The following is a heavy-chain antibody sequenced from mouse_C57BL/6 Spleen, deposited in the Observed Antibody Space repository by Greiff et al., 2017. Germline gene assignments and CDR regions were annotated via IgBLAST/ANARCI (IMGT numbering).Heavy chain of an antibody. J-gene: IGHJ4*01. V-gene: IGHV1-64*01. D-gene: IGHD2-1*01. Sequence: QVQLKQPGAELVKPGASVKLSCKASGYTFTSYWMHWVKQRPGQGLEWIGMIHPNSGSTNYNEKFKSKATLTVDKSSSTAYMQLSSLTSEDSAVYYCARYNGNYDYAMDYWGQGTSVTVSS. CDR3: ARYNGNYDYAMDY. CDR2: IHPNSGST. CDR1: GYTFTSYW.